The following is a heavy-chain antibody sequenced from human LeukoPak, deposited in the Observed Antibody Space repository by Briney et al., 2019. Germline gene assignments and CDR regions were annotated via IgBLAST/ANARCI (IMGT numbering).Heavy chain of an antibody. Sequence: GGSLRLSCAVSGITLSNYGMSWVRQAPGKGLERVAGISDSGGSTNYADSVKGGFTISRDNPKNTLYLQMNSLRAEDTAVYFCAKRGVVIRVILVGFHKEAYYFDSWGQGALVTVSS. CDR1: GITLSNYG. CDR2: ISDSGGST. J-gene: IGHJ4*02. CDR3: AKRGVVIRVILVGFHKEAYYFDS. V-gene: IGHV3-23*01. D-gene: IGHD3-22*01.